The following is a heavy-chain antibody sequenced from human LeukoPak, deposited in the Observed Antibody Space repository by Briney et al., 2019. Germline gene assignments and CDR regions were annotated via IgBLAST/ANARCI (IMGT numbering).Heavy chain of an antibody. Sequence: ASETLSLTCAVYGGSFSGYYWSWIRQPPGKGLEWIGEINHGGSTNYNPSLKSRVTISVDTSKDQFSLKLSSVTAADTAVYYCARRFRIAAAGTNYYGMDVWGQGTTVTVSS. CDR2: INHGGST. D-gene: IGHD6-13*01. CDR3: ARRFRIAAAGTNYYGMDV. CDR1: GGSFSGYY. V-gene: IGHV4-34*01. J-gene: IGHJ6*02.